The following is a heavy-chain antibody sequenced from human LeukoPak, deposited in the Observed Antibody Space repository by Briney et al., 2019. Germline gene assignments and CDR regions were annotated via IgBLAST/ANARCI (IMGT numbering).Heavy chain of an antibody. Sequence: ASVKVSCKASGYTFTGYYIHWVRQAPGQGLEWMGWINPNSGGTNYAQKFQGRVTMTRDTSISTAYMELSRLRSDGTAVYYCARPLRGYSSSYGYWGQGTLVTVSS. CDR1: GYTFTGYY. D-gene: IGHD6-13*01. CDR3: ARPLRGYSSSYGY. J-gene: IGHJ4*02. CDR2: INPNSGGT. V-gene: IGHV1-2*02.